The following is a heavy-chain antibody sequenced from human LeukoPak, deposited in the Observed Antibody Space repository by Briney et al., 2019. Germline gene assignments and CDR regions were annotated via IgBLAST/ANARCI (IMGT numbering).Heavy chain of an antibody. CDR3: AKGHRGISSGWYYFDY. CDR1: GFTFSSYG. Sequence: PGGSLRLSCAASGFTFSSYGMSWVRQAPGKGLEWVSAISGSGGSTYYADSVKGRFTISRDNSKNTLYLQMNSLRAEDTAVYYCAKGHRGISSGWYYFDYWGQGTLVTVSS. J-gene: IGHJ4*02. D-gene: IGHD6-19*01. V-gene: IGHV3-23*01. CDR2: ISGSGGST.